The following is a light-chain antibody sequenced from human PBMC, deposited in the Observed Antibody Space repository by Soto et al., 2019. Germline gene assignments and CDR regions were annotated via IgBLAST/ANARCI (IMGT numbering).Light chain of an antibody. J-gene: IGKJ1*01. CDR3: QQYETYSQWT. CDR1: QSISRW. CDR2: DVS. V-gene: IGKV1-5*01. Sequence: DIQMTQSPSTLSASLGDRVTITCRASQSISRWLAWYQQKPGKAPKLLISDVSSLERGVPSRFSGSGSGTEFPLTISSLQPDDFATYHCQQYETYSQWTFGQGTKVEI.